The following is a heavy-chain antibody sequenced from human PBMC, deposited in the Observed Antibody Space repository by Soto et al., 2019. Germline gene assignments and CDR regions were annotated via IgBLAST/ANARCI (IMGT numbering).Heavy chain of an antibody. CDR2: ISPYNGNT. CDR1: GYDFTNYG. Sequence: QVQLVQSGGEVKKPGASVKVSCKASGYDFTNYGISWVRQAPGQGLEWMGWISPYNGNTNYVQKVQGRVTMTTDTSTSTAYMELRSLRSDDTAVYYCAREGNSGVFYHFDYWGQGTLVTVSS. CDR3: AREGNSGVFYHFDY. V-gene: IGHV1-18*01. D-gene: IGHD2-21*02. J-gene: IGHJ4*02.